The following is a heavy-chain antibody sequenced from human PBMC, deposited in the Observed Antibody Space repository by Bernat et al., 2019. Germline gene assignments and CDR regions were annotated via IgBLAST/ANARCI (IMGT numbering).Heavy chain of an antibody. J-gene: IGHJ6*02. V-gene: IGHV1-18*01. D-gene: IGHD6-19*01. CDR3: AREPGQQWLVGGNYDYGMDV. Sequence: QVQLVQSGAEVKKPGASVKVSCKASGYTFTSSGISWVRQAPGQGLEWMGWISAYNGNTNYAQKLQGRVTMTTDTSTSTAYMEMRSRRSEDTAVYYCAREPGQQWLVGGNYDYGMDVWGQGTPVTVSS. CDR1: GYTFTSSG. CDR2: ISAYNGNT.